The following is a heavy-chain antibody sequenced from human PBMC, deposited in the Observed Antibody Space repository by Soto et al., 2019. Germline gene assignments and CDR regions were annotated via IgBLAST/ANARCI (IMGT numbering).Heavy chain of an antibody. CDR1: GFTFSSYA. CDR2: ISGSGGST. J-gene: IGHJ4*02. CDR3: AKITFEELPDY. Sequence: EVQLLESGGGLVQPGGSLRLSCAASGFTFSSYAMSWVRQAPGKGLEWVSAISGSGGSTYYADSVKGRFTISRDNSKNTLELLVNSLRAEDTAVYYRAKITFEELPDYWGQGTLVTVSS. V-gene: IGHV3-23*01. D-gene: IGHD3-10*01.